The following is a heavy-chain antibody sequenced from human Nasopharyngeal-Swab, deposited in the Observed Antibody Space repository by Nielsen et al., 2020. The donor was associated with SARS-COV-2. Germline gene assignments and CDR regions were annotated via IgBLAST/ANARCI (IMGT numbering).Heavy chain of an antibody. Sequence: GESLKISCAASGFTFSTYWMHWVRQPPGKGLLWVSRIDTDGTITDYADSVKGRFTISRDNAKNTLYLQMNSLRAEDTAVYYCARDVDGRDNYWGQGALVTVSS. CDR3: ARDVDGRDNY. D-gene: IGHD2-15*01. V-gene: IGHV3-74*01. J-gene: IGHJ4*02. CDR1: GFTFSTYW. CDR2: IDTDGTIT.